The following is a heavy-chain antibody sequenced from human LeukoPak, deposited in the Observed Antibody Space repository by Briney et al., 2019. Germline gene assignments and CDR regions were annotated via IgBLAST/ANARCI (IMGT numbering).Heavy chain of an antibody. Sequence: PSQTLSLTCTVSGGSISSGDYYWGWIRQPPGKGLEWIGSIYYSGSTYYNPSLKSRVTISVDTSKNQFSLKLSSVTAADTAVYYCASGYYGSGSKRGFDYWGQGTLVTVSS. V-gene: IGHV4-39*01. D-gene: IGHD3-10*01. CDR2: IYYSGST. J-gene: IGHJ4*02. CDR1: GGSISSGDYY. CDR3: ASGYYGSGSKRGFDY.